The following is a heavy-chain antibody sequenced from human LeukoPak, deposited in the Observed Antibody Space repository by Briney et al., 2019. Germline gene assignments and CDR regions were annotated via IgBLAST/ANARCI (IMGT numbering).Heavy chain of an antibody. V-gene: IGHV1-69*04. D-gene: IGHD6-13*01. J-gene: IGHJ4*02. CDR2: IIPILGIA. CDR1: GGTFSSYA. CDR3: ARSTAAGTMAFDY. Sequence: SVKVSCKASGGTFSSYAISWERQAPGQGLEWMGRIIPILGIANYAQKFQGRVTITADKSTSTAYMELSSLRSEDTAVYYCARSTAAGTMAFDYWGQGTLVTVSS.